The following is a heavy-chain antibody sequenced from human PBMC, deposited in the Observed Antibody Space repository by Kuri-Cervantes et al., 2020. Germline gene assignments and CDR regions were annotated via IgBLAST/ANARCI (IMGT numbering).Heavy chain of an antibody. J-gene: IGHJ4*02. CDR1: GYSISSGYY. V-gene: IGHV4-38-2*02. Sequence: GSLRLSCAVSGYSISSGYYWGWIRQPPGKGLEWIGSIYHSGSTYYSPSLKSRVTISVDKSKNQFSLKLSSVTAADTAVYYCARDNLLPWLPLAYWGQGTLVTVSS. CDR2: IYHSGST. CDR3: ARDNLLPWLPLAY. D-gene: IGHD5-24*01.